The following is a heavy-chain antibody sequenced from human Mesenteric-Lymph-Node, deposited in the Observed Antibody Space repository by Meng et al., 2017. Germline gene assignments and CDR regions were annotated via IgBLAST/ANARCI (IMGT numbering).Heavy chain of an antibody. CDR3: ARERRGYDYVWGSYRYSNDY. CDR2: IYYSGST. V-gene: IGHV4-39*07. Sequence: GSLRLSCTVSGGSISSSSYYWGWIRQPPGKGLEWIGSIYYSGSTYYNPSLKSRVTISVDTSKNQFSLKLSSVTAADTAVYYCARERRGYDYVWGSYRYSNDYWGQGTLVTVSS. J-gene: IGHJ4*02. D-gene: IGHD3-16*02. CDR1: GGSISSSSYY.